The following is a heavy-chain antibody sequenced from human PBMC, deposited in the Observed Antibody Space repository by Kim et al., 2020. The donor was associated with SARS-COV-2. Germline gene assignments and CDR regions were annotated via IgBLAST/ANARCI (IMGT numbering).Heavy chain of an antibody. D-gene: IGHD6-13*01. J-gene: IGHJ4*02. Sequence: STNYNPSLKSRVTISVDTSKNQFSLKLSSVTAADTAVYYCATSYKATAGAWGQGTLVTVSS. V-gene: IGHV4-59*01. CDR3: ATSYKATAGA. CDR2: ST.